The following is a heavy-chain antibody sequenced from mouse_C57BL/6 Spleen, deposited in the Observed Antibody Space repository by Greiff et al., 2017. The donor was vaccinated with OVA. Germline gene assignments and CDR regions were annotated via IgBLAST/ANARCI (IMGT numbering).Heavy chain of an antibody. CDR1: GYTFTDYE. CDR3: TRKVYGSSYGGYFDV. D-gene: IGHD1-1*01. V-gene: IGHV1-15*01. CDR2: IDPETGGT. Sequence: SGAELVRPGASVTLSCKASGYTFTDYEMHWVKQTPVHGLEWIGAIDPETGGTAYNQKFKGKAILTADKSSSTAYMELRSLTSEDSAVYYCTRKVYGSSYGGYFDVWGTGTTVTVSS. J-gene: IGHJ1*03.